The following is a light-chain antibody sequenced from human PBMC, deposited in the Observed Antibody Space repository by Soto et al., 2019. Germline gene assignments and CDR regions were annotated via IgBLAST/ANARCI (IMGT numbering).Light chain of an antibody. V-gene: IGKV3D-15*01. CDR1: QSVSSN. CDR3: QQYNNWTPLT. Sequence: PATLSLSPWERATLCCRASQSVSSNLAWYQQKPGQAPRLLIYGASTRATGIPARFSGSGSGTEFTLTISSLQSEDFALYYCQQYNNWTPLTFGGGTKV. J-gene: IGKJ4*01. CDR2: GAS.